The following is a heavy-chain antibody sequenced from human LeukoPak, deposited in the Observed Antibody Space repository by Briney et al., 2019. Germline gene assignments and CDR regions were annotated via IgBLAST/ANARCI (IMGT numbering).Heavy chain of an antibody. V-gene: IGHV3-33*06. Sequence: GGPLRLPCAASGFTFSSYGMHWVRQAPGKGLEWVALIWYDGSNKYYADSVKGRFTISRDNSKNILYLQMNSLRAEDTAVYYCAKADGLYSSTYYYFDYWGQGNLVTVSS. CDR3: AKADGLYSSTYYYFDY. J-gene: IGHJ4*02. CDR2: IWYDGSNK. CDR1: GFTFSSYG. D-gene: IGHD6-13*01.